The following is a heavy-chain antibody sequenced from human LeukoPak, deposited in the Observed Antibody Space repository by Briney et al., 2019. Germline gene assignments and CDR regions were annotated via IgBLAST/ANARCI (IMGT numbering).Heavy chain of an antibody. CDR2: SRNKANGYST. CDR1: GFISSDHY. V-gene: IGHV3-72*01. CDR3: ARGFHSFDI. J-gene: IGHJ3*02. Sequence: GGSLRLSCAASGFISSDHYMDWVRQAPGKGLEWVARSRNKANGYSTVYAASVQGRFTISRDESQNSLYLQMNSLITEDTAVYFCARGFHSFDIWGQGTMVTVSS.